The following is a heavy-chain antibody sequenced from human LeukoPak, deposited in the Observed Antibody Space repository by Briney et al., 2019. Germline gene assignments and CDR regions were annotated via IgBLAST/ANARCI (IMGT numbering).Heavy chain of an antibody. CDR1: GGSISSYY. CDR2: IYYSGST. J-gene: IGHJ4*02. D-gene: IGHD3-10*01. CDR3: ARQIPNYYGSGSYVKGYFDY. Sequence: PSETLSFTCTVSGGSISSYYWSWIRQPPGKGLEWIGYIYYSGSTNYNPSLKSRVTISVDTSKNQFSLKLSSVTAADTAVYYCARQIPNYYGSGSYVKGYFDYWGQGTLVTVSS. V-gene: IGHV4-59*08.